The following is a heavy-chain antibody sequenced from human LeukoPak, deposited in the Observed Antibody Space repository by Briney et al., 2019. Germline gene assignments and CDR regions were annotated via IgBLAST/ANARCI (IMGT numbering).Heavy chain of an antibody. CDR1: GFTFSSYS. V-gene: IGHV3-48*04. CDR3: ARGATVWARMDV. CDR2: ISSTSTTI. Sequence: GGSLRLSCAASGFTFSSYSMNWVRRAPGKGLEWVSYISSTSTTIYYADSVKGRFTISKDNAKNSLYLQMNSLRADDTAVYYCARGATVWARMDVWGTGTTVTVSS. D-gene: IGHD4-17*01. J-gene: IGHJ6*03.